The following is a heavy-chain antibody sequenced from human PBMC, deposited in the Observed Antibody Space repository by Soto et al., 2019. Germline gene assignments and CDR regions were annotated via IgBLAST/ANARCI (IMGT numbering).Heavy chain of an antibody. J-gene: IGHJ4*02. CDR3: AREGNNPRY. D-gene: IGHD1-20*01. CDR2: INSDGSHT. CDR1: GFTFSSYW. V-gene: IGHV3-74*01. Sequence: EVQLMESGGGLVQPGGSLRLSCAASGFTFSSYWMHWVRQAPGMGLVWVSRINSDGSHTTYADSVKGRFTISRDNAKNTLYLQMNSLGAEDTAVYYCAREGNNPRYWGLGTLFTVSS.